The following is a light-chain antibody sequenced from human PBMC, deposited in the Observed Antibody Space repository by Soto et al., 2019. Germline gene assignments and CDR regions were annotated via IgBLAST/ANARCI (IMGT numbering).Light chain of an antibody. V-gene: IGLV2-14*01. CDR2: DVS. CDR3: SSYTTSSTLI. CDR1: SSDVGAYNY. Sequence: QSVLTQPASVSGSPGQSITISCTGTSSDVGAYNYVSWYQQYPGKAPKLMIYDVSSRPSGVSDRFSGSKSGNTASLTISGLQAEDEADYYCSSYTTSSTLIFGGGTKLTVL. J-gene: IGLJ2*01.